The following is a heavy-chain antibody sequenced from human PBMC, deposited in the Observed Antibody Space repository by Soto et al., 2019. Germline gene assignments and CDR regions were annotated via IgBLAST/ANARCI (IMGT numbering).Heavy chain of an antibody. D-gene: IGHD3-16*01. CDR1: GFTFTDYY. Sequence: ASVKVSCKASGFTFTDYYMYWMRQAPGQGPEWMGGINPNTGDTNYAQKFQGRVTMTRDTSISTAYMELSSLRSDDTAVYYCARDPIGGGAPYYFDYWGHGTLVTVSS. CDR3: ARDPIGGGAPYYFDY. J-gene: IGHJ4*01. V-gene: IGHV1-2*02. CDR2: INPNTGDT.